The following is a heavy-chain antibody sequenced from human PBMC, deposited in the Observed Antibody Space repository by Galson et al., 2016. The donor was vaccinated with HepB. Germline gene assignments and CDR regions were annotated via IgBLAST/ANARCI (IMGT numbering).Heavy chain of an antibody. CDR2: IYPEDLDV. J-gene: IGHJ4*01. V-gene: IGHV5-51*03. CDR1: GYMSDNFW. Sequence: QSGAEVKKPGESLKISCQTSGYMSDNFWIAWVRQMPGKGLEWMGSIYPEDLDVRYSPSFQGQVTISADTSISTAYLQWSSLKASDIAVYYCARLDRGGHFDFWGHGTLVTVSS. D-gene: IGHD3-10*01. CDR3: ARLDRGGHFDF.